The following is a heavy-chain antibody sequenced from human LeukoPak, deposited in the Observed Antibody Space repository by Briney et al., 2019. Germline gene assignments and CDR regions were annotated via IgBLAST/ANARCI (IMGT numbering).Heavy chain of an antibody. Sequence: GRSLRLSCVASEFTFNNYGMHWVRQAPGKGLEWVALISKDGGNEYYADSVKGRFTISRDNSKNTLDLQMNSLRAEDTAVYYCARWPYSSSYYFDYWGQGTLVTVSS. D-gene: IGHD6-6*01. J-gene: IGHJ4*02. CDR2: ISKDGGNE. CDR3: ARWPYSSSYYFDY. V-gene: IGHV3-30*03. CDR1: EFTFNNYG.